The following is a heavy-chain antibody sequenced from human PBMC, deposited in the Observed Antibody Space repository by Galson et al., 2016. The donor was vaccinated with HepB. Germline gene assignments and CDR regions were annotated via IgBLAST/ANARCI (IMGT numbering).Heavy chain of an antibody. J-gene: IGHJ4*02. V-gene: IGHV3-64*04. CDR3: GKHGGFDY. CDR1: GFTFSSYA. D-gene: IGHD3-16*01. CDR2: ISNNAGST. Sequence: SLRLSCAASGFTFSSYAMYWVRQAPGKGLEYVSGISNNAGSTYYADSVKGRVTISRDNSKNTLYLYMNSLRAGDTAVYYCGKHGGFDYWGQGTLVTVSS.